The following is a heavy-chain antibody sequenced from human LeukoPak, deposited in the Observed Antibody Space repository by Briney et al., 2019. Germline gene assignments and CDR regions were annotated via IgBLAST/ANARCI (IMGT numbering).Heavy chain of an antibody. Sequence: SETLSLTCSVSGGSISSSYWSWIRQPPGKGLEWIGYIYTTGSTNYNPSPESRVTISIDTSKNQFSLKLSSVTAADTAVYYCARHQRSDYSNRPFDKWGQGILVTVSS. CDR3: ARHQRSDYSNRPFDK. D-gene: IGHD4-11*01. CDR1: GGSISSSY. V-gene: IGHV4-4*09. J-gene: IGHJ4*01. CDR2: IYTTGST.